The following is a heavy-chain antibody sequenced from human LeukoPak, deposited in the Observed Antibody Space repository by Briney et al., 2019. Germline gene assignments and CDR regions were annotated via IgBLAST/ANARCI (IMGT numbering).Heavy chain of an antibody. CDR1: GYTFTNYT. CDR3: TRGRDTTGYFIY. CDR2: IDTNTGNP. Sequence: ASVKVSCTASGYTFTNYTINWVRLAPGQGLEWMGWIDTNTGNPTYAQGFAGRFVFSLDTSVTTTYLQISSLRAEDTAVYYCTRGRDTTGYFIYWGQGTLVTASS. D-gene: IGHD3-22*01. J-gene: IGHJ4*02. V-gene: IGHV7-4-1*02.